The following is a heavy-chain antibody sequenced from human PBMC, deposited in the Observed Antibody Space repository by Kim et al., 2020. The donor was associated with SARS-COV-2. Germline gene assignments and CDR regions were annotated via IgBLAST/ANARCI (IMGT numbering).Heavy chain of an antibody. D-gene: IGHD5-18*01. CDR1: GFTFSSYA. CDR3: VKTGDTAMVTGWEFDY. Sequence: GGSLRLSCSASGFTFSSYAMHWVRQAPGKGLEYVSAISSNGGSTYYADSVKGRFTISRDNSKNTLYLQMSSLRAEDTAVYYCVKTGDTAMVTGWEFDYWGQGTLVTVSS. J-gene: IGHJ4*02. CDR2: ISSNGGST. V-gene: IGHV3-64D*09.